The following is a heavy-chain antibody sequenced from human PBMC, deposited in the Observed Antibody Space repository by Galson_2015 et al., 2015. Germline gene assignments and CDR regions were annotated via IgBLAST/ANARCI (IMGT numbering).Heavy chain of an antibody. V-gene: IGHV3-7*01. Sequence: SLRLSCAASGFTFSSYWMSWVRQAPGKGLEWVANIKQDGSEKYYVDSVKGRFTISRDNAKNTLYLQMNSLRAEDTAVYYCAKDYYDSSGYWGSAFDIWGQGTMVTVSS. CDR3: AKDYYDSSGYWGSAFDI. J-gene: IGHJ3*02. CDR2: IKQDGSEK. CDR1: GFTFSSYW. D-gene: IGHD3-22*01.